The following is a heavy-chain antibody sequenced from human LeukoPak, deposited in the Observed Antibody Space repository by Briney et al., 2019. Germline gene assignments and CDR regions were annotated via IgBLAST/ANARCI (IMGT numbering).Heavy chain of an antibody. Sequence: PSETLSLTCTVSGGSISSGSYYWSWIRQPAGKGLEWIGRIYTSGSTNYNPSPKSRVTISVDTSKNQFSLKLSSVTAADTAVYYCASTPYGDPNWFDPWGQGTLVTVSS. J-gene: IGHJ5*02. D-gene: IGHD4-17*01. CDR1: GGSISSGSYY. CDR3: ASTPYGDPNWFDP. CDR2: IYTSGST. V-gene: IGHV4-61*02.